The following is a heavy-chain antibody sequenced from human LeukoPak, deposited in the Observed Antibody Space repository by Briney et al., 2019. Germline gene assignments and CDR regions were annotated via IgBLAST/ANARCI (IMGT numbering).Heavy chain of an antibody. CDR3: ARETARVTMVRESLVYWFDP. V-gene: IGHV1-69*05. Sequence: ASVKVSCKASGGTFSSYAISWVRQAPGQGLEWMGGIIPIFGTANYAQKFQGRVTITTGESTSTAYMELSSLRSEDTAVYYCARETARVTMVRESLVYWFDPWGQGTLVTVSS. CDR1: GGTFSSYA. CDR2: IIPIFGTA. D-gene: IGHD3-10*01. J-gene: IGHJ5*02.